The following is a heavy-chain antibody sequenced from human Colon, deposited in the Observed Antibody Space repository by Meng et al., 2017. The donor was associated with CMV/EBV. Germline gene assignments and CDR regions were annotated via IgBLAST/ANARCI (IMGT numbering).Heavy chain of an antibody. Sequence: VSVKVSCKASGYSFTGYYMHWVRQAPGEGLEWMGTINPSGGGTTYAQKFQARLTMTRDTSTTTVYMELSSLRSEDTAVYYCARQYDFWSEYFGYWGQGTLVTVSS. J-gene: IGHJ4*02. CDR2: INPSGGGT. CDR3: ARQYDFWSEYFGY. CDR1: GYSFTGYY. D-gene: IGHD3-3*01. V-gene: IGHV1-46*01.